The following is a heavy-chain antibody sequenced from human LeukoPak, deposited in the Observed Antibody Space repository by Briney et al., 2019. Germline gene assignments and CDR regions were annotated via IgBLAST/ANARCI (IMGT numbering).Heavy chain of an antibody. CDR2: IKQDGSEK. D-gene: IGHD1-26*01. V-gene: IGHV3-7*04. Sequence: GGSLRLSCAVSGFTFSRSWMSWVRQAPGKGLEWVANIKQDGSEKYYVDSVKGRFTISRDNAKNSLFLQMNSLRVDDTAVYYCARDGYSGSYCDYWGQGTLVTVSS. CDR3: ARDGYSGSYCDY. J-gene: IGHJ4*02. CDR1: GFTFSRSW.